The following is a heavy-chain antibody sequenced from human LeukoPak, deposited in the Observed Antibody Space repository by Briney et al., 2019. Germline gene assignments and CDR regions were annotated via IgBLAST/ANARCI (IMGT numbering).Heavy chain of an antibody. J-gene: IGHJ4*02. D-gene: IGHD5-12*01. CDR1: GGTFSSYA. V-gene: IGHV1-69*04. Sequence: GSSVKVSCKASGGTFSSYAISWVRQAPGQGLEWMGRIIPILGIANYAQKFQGRVTITADKSTSTAYMELSSLRSEDTAVHYCARHPAYEGVDYWGQGTLVTVSS. CDR3: ARHPAYEGVDY. CDR2: IIPILGIA.